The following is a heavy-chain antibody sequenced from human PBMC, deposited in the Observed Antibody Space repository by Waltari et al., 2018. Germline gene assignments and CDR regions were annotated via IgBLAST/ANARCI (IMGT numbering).Heavy chain of an antibody. CDR2: ISISSSYI. CDR1: GFTFSSYS. Sequence: EVQLVESGGGLVKPGGSLRLSCAASGFTFSSYSMNWVRQAPGKGLEWVSSISISSSYIYYADSVKGRFTIPRDNAKNSLYLQMNSLRAEDTAVYYCASPHAYGDYVRYFDLWGRGTLVTVSS. V-gene: IGHV3-21*01. J-gene: IGHJ2*01. D-gene: IGHD4-17*01. CDR3: ASPHAYGDYVRYFDL.